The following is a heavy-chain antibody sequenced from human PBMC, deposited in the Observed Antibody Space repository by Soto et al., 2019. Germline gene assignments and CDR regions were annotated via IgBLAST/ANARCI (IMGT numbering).Heavy chain of an antibody. Sequence: GGSLRLSCAASGFTVSSYSMNWVRQAPGKGLEWVSSISSSSSYIYYADSVKGRFTISRDNAKNSLYLQMNSLRAEDTAVYYCARAPNLHDALDIWGQGTMVTVSS. CDR2: ISSSSSYI. CDR1: GFTVSSYS. CDR3: ARAPNLHDALDI. V-gene: IGHV3-21*01. J-gene: IGHJ3*02.